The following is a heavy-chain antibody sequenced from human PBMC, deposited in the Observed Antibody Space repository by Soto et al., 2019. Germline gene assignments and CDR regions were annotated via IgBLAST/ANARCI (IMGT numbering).Heavy chain of an antibody. J-gene: IGHJ4*02. V-gene: IGHV2-5*02. CDR1: GFSLTTTRMG. Sequence: QITLKESVPPLVRPAQTLTLTCAFSGFSLTTTRMGVAWIRQPPGKALEWLAFIYWDDDKRYSPSLKNRLTVTKTTSTNRVVLTITNISPDDTGTYFCAHAGDFNLLSFDRWGPGTLVTVSS. CDR3: AHAGDFNLLSFDR. D-gene: IGHD2-15*01. CDR2: IYWDDDK.